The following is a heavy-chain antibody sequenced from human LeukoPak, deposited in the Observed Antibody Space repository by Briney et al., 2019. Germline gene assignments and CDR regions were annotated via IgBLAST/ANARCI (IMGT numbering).Heavy chain of an antibody. J-gene: IGHJ6*02. Sequence: SETLSLTCTVSGGSISSGGYYWSWIRQHPGKGLEWIGYIYYSGSTYYNPSLKSRVTISVDTSKNQFSLKLSSVTAADMAVYYCARDGRYYDFWSSNYYGMDVWGQGTTVTVSS. CDR3: ARDGRYYDFWSSNYYGMDV. V-gene: IGHV4-31*03. CDR1: GGSISSGGYY. CDR2: IYYSGST. D-gene: IGHD3-3*01.